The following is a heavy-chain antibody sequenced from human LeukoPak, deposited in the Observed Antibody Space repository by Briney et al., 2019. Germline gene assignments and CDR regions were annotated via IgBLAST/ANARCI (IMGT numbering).Heavy chain of an antibody. CDR3: AKDSAYYYGSGSYYGYFDY. Sequence: GGSLRLSCAASGFTFSSYGMHWVRQAPGKGLEWVAVISYDGSNKYYADSVKGRFTISRDNSKNTLYLQMNSLRAEDTAVYYCAKDSAYYYGSGSYYGYFDYWGQGTLVTVSS. CDR2: ISYDGSNK. D-gene: IGHD3-10*01. CDR1: GFTFSSYG. V-gene: IGHV3-30*18. J-gene: IGHJ4*02.